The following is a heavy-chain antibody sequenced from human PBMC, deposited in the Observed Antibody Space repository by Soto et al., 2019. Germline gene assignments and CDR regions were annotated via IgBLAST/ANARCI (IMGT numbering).Heavy chain of an antibody. CDR1: GFTFSSYD. CDR2: IGTAGDT. V-gene: IGHV3-13*01. J-gene: IGHJ3*02. D-gene: IGHD3-3*01. Sequence: EVQLVESGGGLVQPGGSLRLSCAASGFTFSSYDMHWVRQATGKGLEWVSAIGTAGDTYYPGSVKGRFTISRDNSKNTLYLQMNSLRAEDTAVYYCANYEIERFLDAFDIWGQGTMVTVSS. CDR3: ANYEIERFLDAFDI.